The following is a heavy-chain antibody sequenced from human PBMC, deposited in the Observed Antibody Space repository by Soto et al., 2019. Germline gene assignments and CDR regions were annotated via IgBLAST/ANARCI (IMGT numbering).Heavy chain of an antibody. CDR1: GFTFSSYA. J-gene: IGHJ4*02. Sequence: EVQLLESGGGLVQPGGSLRLSCEASGFTFSSYAMSWFRQAPGKGLEWVSVISGSAGTTYYADSVKGRFTISRDNSKNTLYLQMNNLRAEDTAVYYCAKDHLFSGWTSGGDFDYWGQGALVTVSS. V-gene: IGHV3-23*01. CDR2: ISGSAGTT. CDR3: AKDHLFSGWTSGGDFDY. D-gene: IGHD6-19*01.